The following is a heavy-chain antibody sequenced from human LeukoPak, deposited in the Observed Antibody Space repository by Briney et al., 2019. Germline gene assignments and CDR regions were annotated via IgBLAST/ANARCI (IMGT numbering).Heavy chain of an antibody. CDR1: GFTFSSSS. J-gene: IGHJ6*03. D-gene: IGHD5-24*01. V-gene: IGHV3-21*01. CDR2: ISSSSSYI. Sequence: PGGSLRLSCAASGFTFSSSSMNWVRQAPGKGLEWVSSISSSSSYIYYADSVKGRFTISRDNAKNSLYLQMNSPRAEDTAVYYCARGSRDGYPSHYYNYMDVWGKGTTVTVSS. CDR3: ARGSRDGYPSHYYNYMDV.